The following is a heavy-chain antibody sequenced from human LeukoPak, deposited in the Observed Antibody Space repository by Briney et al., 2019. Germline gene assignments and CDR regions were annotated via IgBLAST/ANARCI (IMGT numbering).Heavy chain of an antibody. J-gene: IGHJ4*02. Sequence: ASVKVSCKTSGYTFTSYYIHWVRQAPGQGLEWMGIINPSGGTTSYAQKFRGRVAMTRDTSTSTVYTELSSLRSEDTAVYYCAKDSFHQELPNYFDYWGQGTLVTVSS. CDR2: INPSGGTT. V-gene: IGHV1-46*01. D-gene: IGHD1-26*01. CDR1: GYTFTSYY. CDR3: AKDSFHQELPNYFDY.